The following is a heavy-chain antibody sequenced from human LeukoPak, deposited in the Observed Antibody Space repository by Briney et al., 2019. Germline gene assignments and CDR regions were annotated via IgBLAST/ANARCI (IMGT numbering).Heavy chain of an antibody. CDR2: IKQDGSEK. CDR1: GFTFSSYW. D-gene: IGHD3-3*01. CDR3: ATEDAYYDFWSGYYRNLNWFDP. V-gene: IGHV3-7*01. J-gene: IGHJ5*02. Sequence: PGGSLRLSCAASGFTFSSYWMSWVRQAPGKGLEWVANIKQDGSEKYYVDSAKGRFTISRDNAKNSLYLQMNGLRAEGTAVYYCATEDAYYDFWSGYYRNLNWFDPWGQGTLVTVSS.